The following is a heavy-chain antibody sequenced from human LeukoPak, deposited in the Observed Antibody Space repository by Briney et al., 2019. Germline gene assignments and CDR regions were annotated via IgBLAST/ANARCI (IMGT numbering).Heavy chain of an antibody. CDR3: AKKYSDFWSGYPARHYGMDV. CDR2: ISSSGSTI. J-gene: IGHJ6*02. D-gene: IGHD3-3*01. Sequence: PGGSLRLSCAASGFTFSSYEMNWVRQAPGKGLVWVSYISSSGSTIYYADSVKGRFSISRDNAKNSLYLQMNSLRAEDTAVYYCAKKYSDFWSGYPARHYGMDVWGQGTTVTVSS. CDR1: GFTFSSYE. V-gene: IGHV3-48*03.